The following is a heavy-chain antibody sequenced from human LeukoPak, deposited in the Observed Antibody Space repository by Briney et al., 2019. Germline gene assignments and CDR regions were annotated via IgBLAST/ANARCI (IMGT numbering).Heavy chain of an antibody. V-gene: IGHV4-34*01. CDR2: INHSGST. J-gene: IGHJ4*02. CDR1: GGSISSYY. Sequence: PSETLSLTCTVSGGSISSYYWSWIRQPPGKGLEWIGEINHSGSTNYNPSLKSRVTISVDTSKNQFSLKLSSVTAADTAVYYCARGFSSYDFWSGGWGQGTLVTVSS. CDR3: ARGFSSYDFWSGG. D-gene: IGHD3-3*01.